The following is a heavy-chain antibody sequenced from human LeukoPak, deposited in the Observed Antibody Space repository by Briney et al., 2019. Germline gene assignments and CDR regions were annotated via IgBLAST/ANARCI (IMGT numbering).Heavy chain of an antibody. D-gene: IGHD3-22*01. CDR1: GFTFSSYG. J-gene: IGHJ4*02. Sequence: PGGSLRLSCAASGFTFSSYGMHWVRQAPGKGLEWVACIRYDGSNKYYADSVKGRFTISRDNSKNTLYLQMNSLRAEDTAVYYCAKDYDSSGYYEPLDYWGQGTLVTVSS. CDR2: IRYDGSNK. CDR3: AKDYDSSGYYEPLDY. V-gene: IGHV3-30*02.